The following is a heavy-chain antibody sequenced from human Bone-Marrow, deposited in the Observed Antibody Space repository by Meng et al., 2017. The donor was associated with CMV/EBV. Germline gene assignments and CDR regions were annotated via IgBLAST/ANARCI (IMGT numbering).Heavy chain of an antibody. D-gene: IGHD2/OR15-2a*01. CDR3: ARSRVLSTSTSRPPTYGMDV. V-gene: IGHV1-69*02. CDR1: GGTFSSYT. Sequence: SVKVSCKASGGTFSSYTISWVRQAPGQGLEWMGRIIPILGIANYAQKFQGRVTITADKSATTAHMELHSLKSEDTAVYYCARSRVLSTSTSRPPTYGMDVWGQGTTVTGYS. CDR2: IIPILGIA. J-gene: IGHJ6*02.